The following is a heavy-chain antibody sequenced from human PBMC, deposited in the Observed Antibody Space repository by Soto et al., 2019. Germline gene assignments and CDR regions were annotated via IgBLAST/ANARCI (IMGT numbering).Heavy chain of an antibody. CDR2: IIATYGLP. CDR3: ARGLHATSGSYYFDL. J-gene: IGHJ5*02. D-gene: IGHD1-26*01. V-gene: IGHV1-69*01. CDR1: GGTFSTYA. Sequence: QVHLVQSGAEVKKPGSSVNVSCMASGGTFSTYAVCWVRQVPGHGREWMGGIIATYGLPYYAQKFQGRVKITADESTGTVYVELSSLRSEDTATYFCARGLHATSGSYYFDLWGQGTLVTVSS.